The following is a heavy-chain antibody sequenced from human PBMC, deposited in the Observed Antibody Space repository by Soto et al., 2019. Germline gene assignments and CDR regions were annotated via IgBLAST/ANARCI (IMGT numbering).Heavy chain of an antibody. J-gene: IGHJ4*02. CDR3: AKGGYYGSGSNFSTWYDY. CDR2: ISRSGDST. V-gene: IGHV3-23*01. CDR1: GLIFSNYG. Sequence: EVQLLESGGGLVQPGGSLRLSCAASGLIFSNYGMSWVRQAPGKGLEWVSGISRSGDSTYYADSVKGRFTMSRDNSKNTLSLQMNSRRAEDTAIYYCAKGGYYGSGSNFSTWYDYWGQGTLVTVSS. D-gene: IGHD3-10*01.